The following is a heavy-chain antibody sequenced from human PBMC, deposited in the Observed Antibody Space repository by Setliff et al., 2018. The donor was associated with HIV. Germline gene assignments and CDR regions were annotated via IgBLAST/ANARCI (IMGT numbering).Heavy chain of an antibody. CDR1: GFTFDSYS. Sequence: PGGSLRLSCATSGFTFDSYSIIWVRQAPGKGLEWVSYISGLGGGTIYYADSVRGRFTISRDNARKSVYLQIDSLRAEDTAVYYCARDRGWYYFDYWGQGTLVTVSS. J-gene: IGHJ4*02. D-gene: IGHD6-19*01. CDR2: ISGLGGGTI. CDR3: ARDRGWYYFDY. V-gene: IGHV3-48*04.